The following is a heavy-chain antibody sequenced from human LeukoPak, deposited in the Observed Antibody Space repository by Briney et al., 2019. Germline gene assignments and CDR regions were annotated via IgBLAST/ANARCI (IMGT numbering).Heavy chain of an antibody. CDR2: IYYSGST. Sequence: PSETLSLTCTVSGGSISSYYWSWIRQPPGKGLEWIGYIYYSGSTNYNPSLKSRVTISVDTSKNQFSLKLSSVTAADTAVYYCARRYSSGYIDYWGQGTLVTVSS. CDR3: ARRYSSGYIDY. CDR1: GGSISSYY. J-gene: IGHJ4*02. V-gene: IGHV4-59*01. D-gene: IGHD6-19*01.